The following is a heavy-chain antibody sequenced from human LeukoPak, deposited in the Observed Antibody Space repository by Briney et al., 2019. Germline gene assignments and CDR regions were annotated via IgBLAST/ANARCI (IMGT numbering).Heavy chain of an antibody. V-gene: IGHV3-53*01. CDR1: GFPVSSNY. J-gene: IGHJ4*02. D-gene: IGHD2-2*01. Sequence: GGSLRLSCAASGFPVSSNYMSWVRQAPGKGLEWVSVLYSGGSTYYADSVKGRLTISRDNSKNTLYLQMNSLRAEDTAVYYCAKCRSLSPAAAINYWGQGTLVTVSS. CDR2: LYSGGST. CDR3: AKCRSLSPAAAINY.